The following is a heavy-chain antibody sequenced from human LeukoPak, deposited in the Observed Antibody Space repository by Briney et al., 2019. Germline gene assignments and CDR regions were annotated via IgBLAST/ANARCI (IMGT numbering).Heavy chain of an antibody. D-gene: IGHD6-13*01. CDR3: ARVGRRVVAAGPHLDY. Sequence: SETLSLTCTVSGGSISSSSYYWGWIRQPPGKGLEWIGEINHSGSTNYNPSLKSRVTISVDTSKNQFSLKLSSVTAADTAVYYCARVGRRVVAAGPHLDYWGQGTLVTVSS. CDR2: INHSGST. CDR1: GGSISSSSYY. V-gene: IGHV4-39*07. J-gene: IGHJ4*02.